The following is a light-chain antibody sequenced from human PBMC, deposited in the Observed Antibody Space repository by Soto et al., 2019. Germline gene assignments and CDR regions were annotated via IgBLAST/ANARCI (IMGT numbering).Light chain of an antibody. Sequence: DIQMTQSPSSLSASVGDRVTITCRASQSISSYLNWYQQKPGKAPKLLIYAASSLQSGVPSRFSGSGSGTDFTLTISSLQPEDFATYYCQQSYSPLWTFGQG. CDR2: AAS. CDR1: QSISSY. V-gene: IGKV1-39*01. J-gene: IGKJ1*01. CDR3: QQSYSPLWT.